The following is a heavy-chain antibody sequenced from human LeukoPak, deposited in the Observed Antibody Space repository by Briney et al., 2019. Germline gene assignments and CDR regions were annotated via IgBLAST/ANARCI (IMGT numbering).Heavy chain of an antibody. V-gene: IGHV4-30-4*08. Sequence: SETLSLTCTVSGGSISSGDYYWSRIRQPPGKGLEWIGYIYYSGSTYYNPSLKSRVTISVDTSKNQFSLKLSSVTAADTAVYYCASEVGAKRNPDYWGQGTLLTVSS. D-gene: IGHD1-26*01. CDR1: GGSISSGDYY. J-gene: IGHJ4*02. CDR2: IYYSGST. CDR3: ASEVGAKRNPDY.